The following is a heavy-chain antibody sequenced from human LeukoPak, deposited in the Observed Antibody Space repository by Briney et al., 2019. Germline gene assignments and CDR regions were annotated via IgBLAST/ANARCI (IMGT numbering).Heavy chain of an antibody. CDR2: INPNTGRT. CDR1: GYTFSGHY. Sequence: ASVKVPCKASGYTFSGHYMHWVRQAPGQGLEWMGWINPNTGRTEYAQKFQGRVTMTRDTSISTAYMDLSRLRSDDTAVYYCARDAELAYCGGDCYSGWFDPWGQGTLVTVSS. V-gene: IGHV1-2*02. CDR3: ARDAELAYCGGDCYSGWFDP. D-gene: IGHD2-21*02. J-gene: IGHJ5*02.